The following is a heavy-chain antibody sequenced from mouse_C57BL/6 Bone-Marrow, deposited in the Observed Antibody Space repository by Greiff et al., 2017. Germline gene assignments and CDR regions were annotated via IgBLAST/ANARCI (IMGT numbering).Heavy chain of an antibody. CDR1: GYTFTSYW. CDR2: IHPSDSDT. D-gene: IGHD1-1*01. Sequence: QVQLQQPGAELVKPGASVKVSCKASGYTFTSYWMHWVKQRPGQGLEWIGRIHPSDSDTNYNQKFKGKATLTVDKSSSTAYMQLSSLTSEDSAVYYCAIEEGGKFYYGSSRFAYWGQWTLVTVSA. J-gene: IGHJ3*01. V-gene: IGHV1-74*01. CDR3: AIEEGGKFYYGSSRFAY.